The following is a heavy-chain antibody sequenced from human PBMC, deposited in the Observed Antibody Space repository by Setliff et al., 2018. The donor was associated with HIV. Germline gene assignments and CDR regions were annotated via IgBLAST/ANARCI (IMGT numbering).Heavy chain of an antibody. J-gene: IGHJ6*02. V-gene: IGHV5-51*01. D-gene: IGHD4-17*01. CDR2: VYPGDSES. Sequence: PGESLKISCKGSGYSFTSYWIGWVRQMPGKGLEWMGIVYPGDSESGYSPTFQGQVTISADKSISTAYLQWSSLKASDTAMYYCARLSTTVTPYYGMDVWGQGTTVTVSS. CDR1: GYSFTSYW. CDR3: ARLSTTVTPYYGMDV.